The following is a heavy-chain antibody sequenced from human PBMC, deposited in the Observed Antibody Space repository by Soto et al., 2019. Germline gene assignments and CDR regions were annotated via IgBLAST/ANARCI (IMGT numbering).Heavy chain of an antibody. V-gene: IGHV4-30-2*01. J-gene: IGHJ4*02. CDR2: IYHSGST. Sequence: QLQLQVSGSGLVKPSQTLSLTCAVSGGSISSGGYSWSWIRQPPGKGPEWIGYIYHSGSTYYNPSLKSRVTISVDRSKNQFSLKLTSVTAADTAVYYCARVPDYWGQGTLVTVSS. CDR1: GGSISSGGYS. CDR3: ARVPDY.